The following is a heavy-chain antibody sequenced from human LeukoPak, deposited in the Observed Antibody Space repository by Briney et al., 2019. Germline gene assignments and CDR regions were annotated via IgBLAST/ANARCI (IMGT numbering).Heavy chain of an antibody. J-gene: IGHJ6*02. CDR1: AGSISSNSHH. Sequence: PSETLSLTCTVSAGSISSNSHHWGWIRQSPGKGLEWIGSVYYGRTTYYNPSLNSRVTISVVTSKNQFSLKLSSVTAADTAVYYCARVISSSWYLGMDVWGQGTTVTVSS. V-gene: IGHV4-39*07. D-gene: IGHD6-13*01. CDR2: VYYGRTT. CDR3: ARVISSSWYLGMDV.